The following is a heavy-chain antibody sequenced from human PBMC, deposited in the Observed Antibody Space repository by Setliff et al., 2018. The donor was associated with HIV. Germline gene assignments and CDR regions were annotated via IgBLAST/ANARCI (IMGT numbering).Heavy chain of an antibody. CDR3: ARHMLYDSSGYTHAYFDY. Sequence: PSETLSLTCAVSGYSISSGYYWGWIRQPPGKGLEWIGCIYQSGSTYYNVSLKSRVIISVDTSKNQFSLKLSSVTAADTAVYYCARHMLYDSSGYTHAYFDYWGQGTLVTVSS. J-gene: IGHJ4*02. V-gene: IGHV4-38-2*01. D-gene: IGHD3-22*01. CDR2: IYQSGST. CDR1: GYSISSGYY.